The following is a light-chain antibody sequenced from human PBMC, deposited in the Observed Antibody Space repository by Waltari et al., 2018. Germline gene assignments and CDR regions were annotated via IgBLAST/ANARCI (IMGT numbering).Light chain of an antibody. CDR1: QSIRSR. Sequence: DIQMTQSPSTLSASVGDRVTVTCRASQSIRSRLAWYQQKPGKAPKRLIYKASTLESGVPARFSGSGSGTEFTLTISSLQPEDFATYYCQQYNTYSRTFGQGTKVEIK. CDR3: QQYNTYSRT. J-gene: IGKJ1*01. CDR2: KAS. V-gene: IGKV1-5*03.